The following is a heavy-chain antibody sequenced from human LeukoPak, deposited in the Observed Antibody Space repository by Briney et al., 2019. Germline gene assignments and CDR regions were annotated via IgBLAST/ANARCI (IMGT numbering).Heavy chain of an antibody. CDR1: GGSVSSYY. J-gene: IGHJ4*02. CDR2: IYTSGST. D-gene: IGHD5-18*01. Sequence: PSETLSLTCTVSGGSVSSYYWSWIRQPAGKGLEWIGRIYTSGSTSYNPSLKSRVTISIDTSKNQFSLKLSSVTTADTAVYYCAGGYTSTDYWGQGTLVTVSS. V-gene: IGHV4-4*07. CDR3: AGGYTSTDY.